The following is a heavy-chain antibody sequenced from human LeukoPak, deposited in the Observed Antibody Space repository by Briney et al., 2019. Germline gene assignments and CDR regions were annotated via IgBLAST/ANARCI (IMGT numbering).Heavy chain of an antibody. CDR3: ARGSYDILTGYYPLAP. V-gene: IGHV4-39*01. CDR2: IYYSGST. Sequence: PSETLSLTCTVSGGSISSSSYYWGWIRQPPGKGLEWIGSIYYSGSTYYNPSLKSRVTISVDTSKNQFSLKLSSVTAADTAVYYCARGSYDILTGYYPLAPWGQGTLVTVSS. D-gene: IGHD3-9*01. J-gene: IGHJ5*02. CDR1: GGSISSSSYY.